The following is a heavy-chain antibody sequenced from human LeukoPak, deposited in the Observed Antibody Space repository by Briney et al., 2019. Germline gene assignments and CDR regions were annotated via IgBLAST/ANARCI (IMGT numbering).Heavy chain of an antibody. D-gene: IGHD3-10*01. CDR3: ARGLTMVRGVLRWFDP. V-gene: IGHV3-7*03. J-gene: IGHJ5*02. Sequence: GGSLRLSCTASGFSFSSYWMTWVRQAPGKGLEWVANINQDGSEKYYMDSVKGRFTISRDNAKNSLYVQMNSLRAEDTAVYYCARGLTMVRGVLRWFDPWGQGTLVTVSS. CDR2: INQDGSEK. CDR1: GFSFSSYW.